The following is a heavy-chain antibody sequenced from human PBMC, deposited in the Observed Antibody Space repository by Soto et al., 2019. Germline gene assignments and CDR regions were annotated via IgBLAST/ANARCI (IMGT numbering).Heavy chain of an antibody. V-gene: IGHV1-46*01. D-gene: IGHD6-6*01. CDR3: ARAPNEGYSSSVYYYGMDV. J-gene: IGHJ6*02. CDR1: GYTFTSYY. Sequence: GASVKVSCKASGYTFTSYYMHGVRQAPGQGLEWMGIINPSGGSTSYAQKFQGRVTMTRDTSTSTVYMELSSLRSEDTAVYYCARAPNEGYSSSVYYYGMDVWGQGTTVTVS. CDR2: INPSGGST.